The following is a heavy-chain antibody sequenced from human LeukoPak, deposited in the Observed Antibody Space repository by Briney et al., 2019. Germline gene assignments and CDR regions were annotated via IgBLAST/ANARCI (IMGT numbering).Heavy chain of an antibody. V-gene: IGHV4-4*07. CDR2: IYTSGST. J-gene: IGHJ6*03. CDR1: GGSISSYY. D-gene: IGHD3-3*01. Sequence: SETLSLTCTVSGGSISSYYWSWIRQPAGKGLEWIGRIYTSGSTNYNPSLKSRVTMSVDTSKNQFSLKLSSVTVADTAVYYCARERGIRSGYNYYYYYYMYVWGKGTTFTVSS. CDR3: ARERGIRSGYNYYYYYYMYV.